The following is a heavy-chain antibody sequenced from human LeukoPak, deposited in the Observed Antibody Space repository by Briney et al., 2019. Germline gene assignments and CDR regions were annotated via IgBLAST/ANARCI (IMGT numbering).Heavy chain of an antibody. J-gene: IGHJ3*02. D-gene: IGHD4-17*01. CDR1: GFALRSYA. Sequence: GGSLRLSCAASGFALRSYAMHWVRQAPGKGLEWVSAMSGRGSATYYADSVKGRFTISRDNSKNTLYLQMNSLRAEDTAVYYCAKDQYGEAFDIWGPGTMVTVSS. CDR3: AKDQYGEAFDI. CDR2: MSGRGSAT. V-gene: IGHV3-23*01.